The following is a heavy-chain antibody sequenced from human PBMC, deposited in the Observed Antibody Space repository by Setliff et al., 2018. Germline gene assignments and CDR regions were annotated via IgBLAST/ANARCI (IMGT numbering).Heavy chain of an antibody. V-gene: IGHV1-18*01. CDR2: ISGYNSNT. CDR3: ATFRGYTYGYDY. CDR1: GYTFPSYS. D-gene: IGHD5-18*01. J-gene: IGHJ4*02. Sequence: ASVKVSCKASGYTFPSYSFSWIRQAPGQGLEWVGWISGYNSNTIYAQNFQGRVTMTTDASTNTAYMELRSLGSDDTAVYYCATFRGYTYGYDYWGQGTLVTVSS.